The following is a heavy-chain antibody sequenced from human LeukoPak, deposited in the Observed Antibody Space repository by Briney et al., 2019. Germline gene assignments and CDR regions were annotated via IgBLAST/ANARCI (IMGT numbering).Heavy chain of an antibody. CDR2: IRGSGGST. D-gene: IGHD5-12*01. CDR3: AKAVATQLGY. CDR1: GFTFSSYA. J-gene: IGHJ4*02. V-gene: IGHV3-23*01. Sequence: GGSLRLSCAASGFTFSSYAMSWVRQAPGKGLEWVSAIRGSGGSTYYADSVKGRFTISRHHSKDTLYLQINSLRAEDRAVYYCAKAVATQLGYWGQGTLVTVSS.